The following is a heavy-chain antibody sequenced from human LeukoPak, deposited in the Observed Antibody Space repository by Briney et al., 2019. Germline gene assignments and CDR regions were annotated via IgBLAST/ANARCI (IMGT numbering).Heavy chain of an antibody. J-gene: IGHJ3*01. CDR3: AGYSVVRGVTLSAFDL. CDR2: FDPSTGGT. V-gene: IGHV1-2*02. Sequence: AASVKVSCKASGDTLTGYYIHWVRQAPRQGLEWMGWFDPSTGGTHYAQKFQGRVTMSRDTSIDTDYLELRSLISDDTALYYCAGYSVVRGVTLSAFDLWGQGTVVTVSS. CDR1: GDTLTGYY. D-gene: IGHD3-10*01.